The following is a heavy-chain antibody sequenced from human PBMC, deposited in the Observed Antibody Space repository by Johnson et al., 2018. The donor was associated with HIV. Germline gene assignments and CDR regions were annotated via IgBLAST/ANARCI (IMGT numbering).Heavy chain of an antibody. CDR2: MYGGGST. J-gene: IGHJ3*02. V-gene: IGHV3-66*02. CDR3: ARDRWYSSSSGGVDDAFDI. CDR1: RLTVTNTY. Sequence: VQLVESGGGVVQPGRSLRLSCTASRLTVTNTYMSWVRQAPGKGLEWVSVMYGGGSTYHADSVKGRFTISSDNSKNTLYLQMNSLRAEDTAVYYCARDRWYSSSSGGVDDAFDIWGQGTMVTVSS. D-gene: IGHD6-6*01.